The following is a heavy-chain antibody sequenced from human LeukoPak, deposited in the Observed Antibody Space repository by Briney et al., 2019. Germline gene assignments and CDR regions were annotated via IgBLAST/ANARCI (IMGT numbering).Heavy chain of an antibody. CDR3: ARAGYYAIFGVVVNYYYMDV. V-gene: IGHV1-18*01. D-gene: IGHD3-3*01. CDR1: GYTFTSYG. CDR2: ISAYNGNT. Sequence: ASVKVSCKASGYTFTSYGISWVRQAPGQGLEWMGWISAYNGNTNYAQKRQGRVTMTTDTSTSTAYMELRSLRSDDTAVYYCARAGYYAIFGVVVNYYYMDVWGKGTTVTVSS. J-gene: IGHJ6*03.